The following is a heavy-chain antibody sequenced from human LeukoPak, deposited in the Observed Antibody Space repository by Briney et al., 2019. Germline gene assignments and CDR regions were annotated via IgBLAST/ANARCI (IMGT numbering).Heavy chain of an antibody. V-gene: IGHV3-33*01. Sequence: PGGSLRLSCAASGFTFSSYGMHWVRQAPDKGLEWVAVIWYDGSKKYYADSVKGRFTISRDSSENTLYLQMNSLRAEDTAVYYCARDYNCYLDYWGQGTLVTVSS. CDR1: GFTFSSYG. CDR3: ARDYNCYLDY. CDR2: IWYDGSKK. J-gene: IGHJ4*02. D-gene: IGHD3-10*01.